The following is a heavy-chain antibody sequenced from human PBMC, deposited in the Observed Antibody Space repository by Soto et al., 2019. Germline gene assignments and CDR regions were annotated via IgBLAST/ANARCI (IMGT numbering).Heavy chain of an antibody. CDR2: ILPGDSDT. V-gene: IGHV5-51*01. CDR1: GYSFATYW. J-gene: IGHJ4*02. Sequence: PGESLKISCKASGYSFATYWIGWVRQMPGKGLEWMGIILPGDSDTRYSPSFQGQVTISADKSISTAYLQWSSLKASDTAIYYCARGDDDGATNSWGQGTLVTVSS. CDR3: ARGDDDGATNS. D-gene: IGHD1-26*01.